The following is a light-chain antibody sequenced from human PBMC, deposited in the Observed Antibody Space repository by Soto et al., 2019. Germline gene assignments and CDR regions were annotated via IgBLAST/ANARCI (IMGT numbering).Light chain of an antibody. CDR1: SSDVGGYNY. CDR3: SSFAGNNNLV. V-gene: IGLV2-8*01. Sequence: QPVLTQPPSASGSPGQSVTISCTGTSSDVGGYNYVSWYQQHPGKAPKLMISEVSKRPSGVPDRFSGSKSGNTASLTVSGLQAEAEADYYCSSFAGNNNLVFGGGTKLTVL. J-gene: IGLJ2*01. CDR2: EVS.